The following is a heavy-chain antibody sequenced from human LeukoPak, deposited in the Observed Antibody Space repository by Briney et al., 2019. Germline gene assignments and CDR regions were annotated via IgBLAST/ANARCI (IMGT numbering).Heavy chain of an antibody. J-gene: IGHJ4*02. CDR2: IYYSGST. Sequence: TSETLSLTCIVSGGSISSSSYYWGWIRQPPGKGLEWIGSIYYSGSTYYNPSLKSRVTISVDTSKNQFSLKLSSVTAADTAVYYCASPYGSGSSSLFDYWGQGTLATVSS. D-gene: IGHD3-10*01. V-gene: IGHV4-39*01. CDR1: GGSISSSSYY. CDR3: ASPYGSGSSSLFDY.